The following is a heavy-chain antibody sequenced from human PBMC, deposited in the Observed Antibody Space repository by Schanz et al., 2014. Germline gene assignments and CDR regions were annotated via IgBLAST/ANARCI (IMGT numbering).Heavy chain of an antibody. Sequence: QVHLVQSGSELKKPGASVKVSCKASGYTFSSYSISWVRQAPGQGLEWMGWIGGSDGNTNFAQKFQGRVTMTTDTSTSTVYMELRSLTSDDSAVYYCARDRDQWDGNYLDYWGQGTLVTVSS. V-gene: IGHV1-18*04. CDR1: GYTFSSYS. CDR3: ARDRDQWDGNYLDY. D-gene: IGHD1-26*01. CDR2: IGGSDGNT. J-gene: IGHJ4*02.